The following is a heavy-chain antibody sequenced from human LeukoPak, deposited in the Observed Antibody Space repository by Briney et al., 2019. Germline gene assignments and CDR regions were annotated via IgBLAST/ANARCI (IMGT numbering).Heavy chain of an antibody. V-gene: IGHV1-2*02. Sequence: ASVKVSCKASGYTFTDYYMHWVRQAPGQGLEWMGWINPDSGGTRYSQKFQGRVTMTRDTSINTVYMELSRLRSDDTALYYCARPHDGGSYSNDAFDIWGQGTMVTVSS. CDR3: ARPHDGGSYSNDAFDI. CDR2: INPDSGGT. CDR1: GYTFTDYY. J-gene: IGHJ3*02. D-gene: IGHD1-26*01.